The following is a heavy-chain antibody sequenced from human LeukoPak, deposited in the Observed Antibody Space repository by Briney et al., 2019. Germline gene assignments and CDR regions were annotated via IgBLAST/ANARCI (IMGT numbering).Heavy chain of an antibody. CDR3: ARGGPAPHRITLIVVASSTDAFDI. V-gene: IGHV1-18*01. Sequence: ASVKVTCKASGYTFTSYGISWVRQAPGQGLEWMGWISAYNGDTNYAEKLQGRVTMTTDTSTSTAYMELRSLRSDDTAVYYCARGGPAPHRITLIVVASSTDAFDIWGQGTMVTVSS. J-gene: IGHJ3*02. CDR1: GYTFTSYG. D-gene: IGHD3-22*01. CDR2: ISAYNGDT.